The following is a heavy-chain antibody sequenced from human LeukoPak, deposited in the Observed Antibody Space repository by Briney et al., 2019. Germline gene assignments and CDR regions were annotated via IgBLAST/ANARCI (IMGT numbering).Heavy chain of an antibody. CDR3: AREGEWFGDGMDV. J-gene: IGHJ6*02. CDR2: ISYDGSNK. D-gene: IGHD3-10*01. CDR1: GFTFSSYG. Sequence: PGRSLRLSCAASGFTFSSYGMHWVRQAPGKGLEWVAVISYDGSNKYYADSVKGRFTISRDNSKNTLYLQMNSLRAEDTAVYYCAREGEWFGDGMDVWGQGTTVTVSS. V-gene: IGHV3-30*03.